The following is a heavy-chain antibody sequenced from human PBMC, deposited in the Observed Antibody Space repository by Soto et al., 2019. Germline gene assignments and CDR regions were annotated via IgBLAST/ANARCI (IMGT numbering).Heavy chain of an antibody. CDR1: GDTFTNCV. Sequence: QVQVVHSGVEVRRPGSSVKGSCKASGDTFTNCVISWVRQAPGQGLEWMGGIIPLFGTTDFAQRFQGRLTITTDESTTTAYMELSRLRSEDTATYYCAAELGFGKLSVVWGQGTTVIVSS. CDR2: IIPLFGTT. D-gene: IGHD3-10*01. CDR3: AAELGFGKLSVV. J-gene: IGHJ6*02. V-gene: IGHV1-69*01.